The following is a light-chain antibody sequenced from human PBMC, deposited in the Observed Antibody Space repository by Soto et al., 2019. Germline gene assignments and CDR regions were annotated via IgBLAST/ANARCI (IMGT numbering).Light chain of an antibody. CDR2: GAS. V-gene: IGKV3-20*01. Sequence: GTLSLSPGERATLSCRASQSVSSSYLAWYQQKPGQAPRLLIYGASSRATGIPDRFSGSGSGTDFTLTISRLEPEDFAVYYCQQYGSSPPLSFGGGTKVDI. J-gene: IGKJ4*01. CDR1: QSVSSSY. CDR3: QQYGSSPPLS.